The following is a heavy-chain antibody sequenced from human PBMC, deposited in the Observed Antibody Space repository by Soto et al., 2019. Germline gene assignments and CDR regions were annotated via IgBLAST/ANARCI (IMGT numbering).Heavy chain of an antibody. CDR3: ARVDSGYAGIDY. Sequence: GASVKVSCKASGGTFSSYTISWVRQAPGQGLEWMGRIIPILGIANYAQKFQGRVTITADKSTSTAYMELSSLRSEDTAVYYCARVDSGYAGIDYWGQGTLVTVSS. D-gene: IGHD5-12*01. CDR1: GGTFSSYT. J-gene: IGHJ4*02. CDR2: IIPILGIA. V-gene: IGHV1-69*02.